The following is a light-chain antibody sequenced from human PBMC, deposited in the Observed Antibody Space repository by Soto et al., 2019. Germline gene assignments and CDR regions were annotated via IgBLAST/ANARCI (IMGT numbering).Light chain of an antibody. CDR3: QSYDSSLSGYV. J-gene: IGLJ1*01. CDR1: SSDVGGYNY. CDR2: EVN. V-gene: IGLV2-8*01. Sequence: LTQPPSASWSPGQSVAISCTGTSSDVGGYNYVSWYQQHPGKAPKLMIYEVNKRPSGVPDRFSGSKSGTSASLAITGLQAEDEADYYCQSYDSSLSGYVFGTGTKVTVL.